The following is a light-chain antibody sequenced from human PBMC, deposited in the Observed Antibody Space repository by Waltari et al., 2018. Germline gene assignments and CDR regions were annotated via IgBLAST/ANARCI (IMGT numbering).Light chain of an antibody. CDR2: GTS. Sequence: QSVLTQPPSVFGAPGQRVSISCTWPGSNLGAGYGVPWYQQLPGKAPKLLIYGTSTRPPGVPDRFFGSQSGTSASLAITGLQAEDEADYYCQSYDTSLSVVFGGGTKLTVL. J-gene: IGLJ2*01. CDR3: QSYDTSLSVV. CDR1: GSNLGAGYG. V-gene: IGLV1-40*01.